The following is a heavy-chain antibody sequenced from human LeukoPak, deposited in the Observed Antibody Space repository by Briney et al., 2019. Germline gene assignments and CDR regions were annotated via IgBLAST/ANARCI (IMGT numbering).Heavy chain of an antibody. Sequence: ASVKVSCKASGYTFTSYGISWVRQAPGQGLEWMGWISAYNGNTNYAQKLQGRVTMTTDTSTSTAYMDLRSLRSDDTAVYYCARDLRGLIAAAGPFDYWGQGTLVTVSS. V-gene: IGHV1-18*01. CDR1: GYTFTSYG. CDR3: ARDLRGLIAAAGPFDY. CDR2: ISAYNGNT. D-gene: IGHD6-13*01. J-gene: IGHJ4*02.